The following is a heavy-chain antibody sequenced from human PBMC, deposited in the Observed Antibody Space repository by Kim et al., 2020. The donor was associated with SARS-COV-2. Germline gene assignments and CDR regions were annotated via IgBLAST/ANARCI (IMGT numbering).Heavy chain of an antibody. Sequence: SETLSLTCTVSGGSISSYYWSWIRQPPGKGLEWIGYIYYSGSTNYNPSLKSRVTISVDTSKNQFSLKLSSVTAADTAVYYCARGRDFDWLLYASPDKRYNNWFDPWGQGTLVTVSS. CDR2: IYYSGST. J-gene: IGHJ5*02. CDR3: ARGRDFDWLLYASPDKRYNNWFDP. CDR1: GGSISSYY. D-gene: IGHD3-9*01. V-gene: IGHV4-59*01.